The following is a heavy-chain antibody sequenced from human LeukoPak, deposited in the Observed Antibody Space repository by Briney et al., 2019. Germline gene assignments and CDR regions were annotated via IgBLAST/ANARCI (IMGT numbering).Heavy chain of an antibody. D-gene: IGHD2-2*01. V-gene: IGHV3-43*02. CDR1: GFTFDDYA. Sequence: GGSLRLSSAASGFTFDDYAMHWVRQAPGKGLEWVSLISGDGGSTYYADSVKGRFTISRDNSKNSLYLQMNSLRTEDTALYYCARGGITSSTQFDYWGQGTLVTVSS. CDR3: ARGGITSSTQFDY. J-gene: IGHJ4*02. CDR2: ISGDGGST.